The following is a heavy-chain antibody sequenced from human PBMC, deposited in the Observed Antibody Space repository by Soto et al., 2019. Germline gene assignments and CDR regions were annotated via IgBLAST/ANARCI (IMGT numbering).Heavy chain of an antibody. D-gene: IGHD4-4*01. V-gene: IGHV3-48*02. Sequence: GGSLRLSCAASGFTFSSYSMNWVRQAPGKGLEWVSYISSSSSTIYYADSVKGRFTISRDNAKNSLYLQMNSLRDEDTAVYYCARERSNYAPPCYGMDVWGQGTTVTVSS. J-gene: IGHJ6*02. CDR1: GFTFSSYS. CDR2: ISSSSSTI. CDR3: ARERSNYAPPCYGMDV.